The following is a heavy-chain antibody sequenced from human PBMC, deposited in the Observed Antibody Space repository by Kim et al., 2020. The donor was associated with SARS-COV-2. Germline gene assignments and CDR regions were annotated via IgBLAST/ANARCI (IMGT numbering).Heavy chain of an antibody. CDR2: INHSGST. Sequence: SETLSLTCAVYGGSFSGYYWSWIRQPPGKGLEWIGEINHSGSTNYNPSLKSRVTISVDTSKNQFSLKLSSVTAADTAVYYCARGVRIVVVVAATPDYGMDVWGQGTTVTVSS. V-gene: IGHV4-34*01. CDR3: ARGVRIVVVVAATPDYGMDV. CDR1: GGSFSGYY. J-gene: IGHJ6*02. D-gene: IGHD2-15*01.